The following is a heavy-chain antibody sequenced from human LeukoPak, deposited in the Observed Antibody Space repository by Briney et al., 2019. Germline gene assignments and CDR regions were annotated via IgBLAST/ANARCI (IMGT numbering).Heavy chain of an antibody. CDR1: GEALHGHY. CDR3: AKNGQTGFSFDP. Sequence: SETLSLTCAVYGEALHGHYWSWIRQSPGKGLEWLGEGDDRGGTKYNPSFKSRVTISAEPSRNRFSLKLNSVTAADTAVYHCAKNGQTGFSFDPWGQGTLVSVS. V-gene: IGHV4-34*01. CDR2: GDDRGGT. J-gene: IGHJ5*02. D-gene: IGHD3-9*01.